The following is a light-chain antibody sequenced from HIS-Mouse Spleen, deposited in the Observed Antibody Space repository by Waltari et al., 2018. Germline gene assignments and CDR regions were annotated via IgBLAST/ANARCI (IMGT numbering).Light chain of an antibody. J-gene: IGKJ4*01. CDR3: QQYGSSPRLT. Sequence: ELVLTQSPGTLSLSPGERATLSCRASQRVSSSYLAWYQQKPGQAPRLLIYGASSRATGIPDRFSGSGSGTDFTLTISRLEPEDFAVYYCQQYGSSPRLTFGGGTKVEIK. CDR1: QRVSSSY. V-gene: IGKV3-20*01. CDR2: GAS.